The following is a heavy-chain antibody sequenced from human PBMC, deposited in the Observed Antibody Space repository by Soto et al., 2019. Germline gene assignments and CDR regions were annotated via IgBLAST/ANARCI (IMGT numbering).Heavy chain of an antibody. CDR1: GESISGTIYY. CDR2: IYYSGST. V-gene: IGHV4-39*02. J-gene: IGHJ4*02. Sequence: PSETLSLTCIVSGESISGTIYYWGWIRPPPGKGLEWIGSIYYSGSTYYNPSLKSRVTISVDTSKNHFSLKLTSVTAADTAIYYCARPGGSGWFYFDSWGQGSQVTVSS. CDR3: ARPGGSGWFYFDS. D-gene: IGHD6-13*01.